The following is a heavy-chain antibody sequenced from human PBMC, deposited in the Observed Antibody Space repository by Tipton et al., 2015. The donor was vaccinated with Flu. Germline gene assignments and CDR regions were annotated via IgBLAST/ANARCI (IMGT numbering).Heavy chain of an antibody. CDR1: GFTFSGYS. J-gene: IGHJ4*02. CDR3: ASLTGDDY. Sequence: SLRLSCAASGFTFSGYSMNWVRQAPGKGLEWVSSISFTSKYIYYADSVKGRFTISRDNAKKSLYLQMTSLRAEDTAVYYCASLTGDDYWGQGNLVTVSS. D-gene: IGHD7-27*01. V-gene: IGHV3-21*01. CDR2: ISFTSKYI.